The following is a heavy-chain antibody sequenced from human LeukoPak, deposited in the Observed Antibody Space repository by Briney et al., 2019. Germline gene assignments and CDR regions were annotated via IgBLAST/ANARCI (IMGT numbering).Heavy chain of an antibody. V-gene: IGHV1-46*01. Sequence: ASVKVSCKAPGYTSTSYYMHWVRQAPGQGLEWMGIINPSGGSTSYAQKFQGRVTMTRDTSTSTVYMELSSLRSEDTAVYYCARDICSSTSCYNFDYWGQGTLVTVSS. J-gene: IGHJ4*02. CDR1: GYTSTSYY. CDR3: ARDICSSTSCYNFDY. CDR2: INPSGGST. D-gene: IGHD2-2*02.